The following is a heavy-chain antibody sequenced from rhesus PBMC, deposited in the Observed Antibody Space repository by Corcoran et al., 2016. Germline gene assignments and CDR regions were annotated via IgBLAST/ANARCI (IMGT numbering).Heavy chain of an antibody. CDR1: GYTFTDYY. CDR3: ATGLGWELQDY. D-gene: IGHD1-44*02. Sequence: EVQLVQSGAEVKKPGASVKISCQASGYTFTDYYLHWVRQAPGKGLEWMGRVDPEDGAAKHAQKVQDRVTITADTSTDVAYMELSSLRSEDTAVYYCATGLGWELQDYWGQGVLVTVSS. J-gene: IGHJ4*01. CDR2: VDPEDGAA. V-gene: IGHV1-111*02.